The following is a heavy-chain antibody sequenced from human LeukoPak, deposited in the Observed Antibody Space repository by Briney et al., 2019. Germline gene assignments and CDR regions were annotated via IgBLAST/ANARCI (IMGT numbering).Heavy chain of an antibody. J-gene: IGHJ4*02. V-gene: IGHV4-4*07. CDR3: ARDRGHYDSSGYLFHY. CDR2: LYTSGST. CDR1: GGSISSYY. Sequence: SETLSLTCTVSGGSISSYYWSWIRQPAGKGLEWIGRLYTSGSTNYNPSLKSRVTMSIDTSKNQFSLKLSSVTAADTAVYYCARDRGHYDSSGYLFHYWGQGTLATVSS. D-gene: IGHD3-22*01.